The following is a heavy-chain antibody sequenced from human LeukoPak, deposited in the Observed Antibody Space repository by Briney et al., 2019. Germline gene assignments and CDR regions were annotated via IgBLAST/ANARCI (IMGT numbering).Heavy chain of an antibody. CDR2: IYHSGST. Sequence: KASQTLSLTCTVSGGSISSGGYYWSWIRQPPGKGLEWIGYIYHSGSTYYNPSLKSRVTISVDRSKNQFSLKLSSVTAADTAVYYCARAYSQAHYYYYYYYMDVWGKGTTVTVSS. D-gene: IGHD5-18*01. J-gene: IGHJ6*03. CDR1: GGSISSGGYY. V-gene: IGHV4-30-2*01. CDR3: ARAYSQAHYYYYYYYMDV.